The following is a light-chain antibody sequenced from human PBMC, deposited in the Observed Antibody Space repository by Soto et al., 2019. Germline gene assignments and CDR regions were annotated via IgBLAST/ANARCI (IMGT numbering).Light chain of an antibody. CDR1: QSISWW. V-gene: IGKV1-5*03. CDR3: QQYSSPWT. J-gene: IGKJ1*01. Sequence: DIQMTQSPSTLSASVGDRVTITCRASQSISWWLAWYQQKPGKDTKLLIYKASILESGVPSRFSGSGSGTEFTLTISSLQPDYIATYYCQQYSSPWTFGQGPKVEIK. CDR2: KAS.